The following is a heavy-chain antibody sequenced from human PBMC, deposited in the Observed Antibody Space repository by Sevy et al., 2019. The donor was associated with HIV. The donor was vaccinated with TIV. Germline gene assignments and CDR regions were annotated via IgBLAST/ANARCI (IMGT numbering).Heavy chain of an antibody. J-gene: IGHJ4*02. Sequence: GGSLRLSCAASGFTFSSYSMNWVRQAPGKGLEWVSYISRSSSTIYYADSVKGRFTISRDNAKNSLYLQMNSLREEDTAVYYCARERKMYDSSGYYFHFDYWGQGTLVTVSS. CDR1: GFTFSSYS. D-gene: IGHD3-22*01. CDR3: ARERKMYDSSGYYFHFDY. CDR2: ISRSSSTI. V-gene: IGHV3-48*02.